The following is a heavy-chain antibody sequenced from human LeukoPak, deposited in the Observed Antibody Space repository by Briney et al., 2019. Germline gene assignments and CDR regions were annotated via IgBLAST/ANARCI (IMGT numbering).Heavy chain of an antibody. D-gene: IGHD1-26*01. CDR2: IKQDGSEK. V-gene: IGHV3-7*01. CDR3: AREALVGATSDAFDI. CDR1: GFTFSSYW. Sequence: PGGSLRLSCAASGFTFSSYWMSWVRQAPGKGLEWVANIKQDGSEKYYVDSVKGRFTISRDNAKNSLYLQMNSLRAEDTAVYYCAREALVGATSDAFDIWGQGTMVTVSS. J-gene: IGHJ3*02.